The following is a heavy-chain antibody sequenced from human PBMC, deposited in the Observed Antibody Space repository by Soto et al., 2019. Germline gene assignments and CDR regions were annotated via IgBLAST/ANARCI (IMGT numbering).Heavy chain of an antibody. CDR2: INPNSGGT. V-gene: IGHV1-2*04. D-gene: IGHD6-19*01. CDR3: VRSESSGWYYFDY. CDR1: GYTFTGYY. J-gene: IGHJ4*02. Sequence: ASVKVSCKASGYTFTGYYMHWVRQAPGQGLEWMGWINPNSGGTNYAQKFQGWVTMTRDTSISTAYMELSRLRSDDTAVYYCVRSESSGWYYFDYWGQGTLVTVSS.